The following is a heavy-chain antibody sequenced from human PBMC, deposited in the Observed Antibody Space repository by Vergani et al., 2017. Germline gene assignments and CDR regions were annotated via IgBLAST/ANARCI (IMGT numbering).Heavy chain of an antibody. CDR1: GGSISSGDYY. CDR2: IYYSGCT. Sequence: QVQLQESGPGLVKPSQTLSLTCTVPGGSISSGDYYWSWIRQPPGKGLEWIGYIYYSGCTYYNPPLKSRVTISVDTSKNQFSLKLSSVTAAATAVYYCARGIVDNGYDRGVEYCYYGMDVWGQGTTVTVSS. D-gene: IGHD5-12*01. CDR3: ARGIVDNGYDRGVEYCYYGMDV. J-gene: IGHJ6*02. V-gene: IGHV4-30-4*08.